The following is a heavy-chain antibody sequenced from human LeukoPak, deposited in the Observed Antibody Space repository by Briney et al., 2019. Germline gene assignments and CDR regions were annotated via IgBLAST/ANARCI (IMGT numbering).Heavy chain of an antibody. CDR2: INPNSGGT. D-gene: IGHD2-21*02. CDR3: ARDYCGGDCFPDS. J-gene: IGHJ4*02. CDR1: GYTFSGFL. V-gene: IGHV1-2*06. Sequence: ASVNVPCKASGYTFSGFLMHWVRQAPGQGLEWMGRINPNSGGTNYAQKFQGRVTMTRDTSISTAYMELSRLRSDDTAVYYCARDYCGGDCFPDSWGQGTLVTVSS.